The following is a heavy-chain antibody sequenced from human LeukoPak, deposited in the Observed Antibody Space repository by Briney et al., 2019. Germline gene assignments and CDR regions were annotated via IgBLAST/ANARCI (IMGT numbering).Heavy chain of an antibody. CDR2: IYPGDSDN. Sequence: GESLKISCKGSGYSFTSYWIGWVRQMPGKGLEWMGIIYPGDSDNRYSPSFQGQVTISADKSIRTAYLQWSSLKASDTAMYYCARAGHLYYDILTGYYPPLLDYWGQGTLVTVSS. CDR3: ARAGHLYYDILTGYYPPLLDY. V-gene: IGHV5-51*01. D-gene: IGHD3-9*01. CDR1: GYSFTSYW. J-gene: IGHJ4*02.